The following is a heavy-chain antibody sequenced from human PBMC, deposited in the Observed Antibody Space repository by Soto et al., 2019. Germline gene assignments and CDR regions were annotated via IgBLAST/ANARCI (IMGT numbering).Heavy chain of an antibody. J-gene: IGHJ6*02. V-gene: IGHV3-23*01. CDR1: GFTFSSYA. CDR2: IIGSGVST. Sequence: EVQLLESGGCLVQPGGSLRLSCAASGFTFSSYAMSCVRQAPWKGLEWVSAIIGSGVSTYYAVSVNVRFTISRDNSKNTLYLQMNSLRAEYTAVYYCAKRGYSNYPLVDYDMDVWGQGTTVTVSS. D-gene: IGHD4-4*01. CDR3: AKRGYSNYPLVDYDMDV.